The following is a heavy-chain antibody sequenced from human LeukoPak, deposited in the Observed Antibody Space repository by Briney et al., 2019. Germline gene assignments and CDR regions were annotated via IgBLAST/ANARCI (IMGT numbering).Heavy chain of an antibody. CDR2: IYSGGST. CDR3: ARVDSSSWDYYYYMDV. V-gene: IGHV3-53*01. D-gene: IGHD6-13*01. J-gene: IGHJ6*03. Sequence: PGGSLRLSCGPPGLPFSTYALTWVRQPPGKGLGGGSVIYSGGSTYYVDSVKGRFTISRDNSKNTLYLQMNSLRAEDTAVYYCARVDSSSWDYYYYMDVWGKGTTVTISS. CDR1: GLPFSTYA.